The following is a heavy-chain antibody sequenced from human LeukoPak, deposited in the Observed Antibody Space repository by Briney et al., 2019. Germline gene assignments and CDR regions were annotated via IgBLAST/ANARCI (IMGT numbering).Heavy chain of an antibody. Sequence: ASVKVSCKVSGYTLTELSMHWERQAPGKGLEWMGGFDPEDGETIYAQKFQGRVTMTEDTSTDTAYMELSSLRSEDTAVYYCTTAGYSGYDWNYWGQGALVTVSA. CDR3: TTAGYSGYDWNY. V-gene: IGHV1-24*01. D-gene: IGHD5-12*01. CDR1: GYTLTELS. J-gene: IGHJ4*02. CDR2: FDPEDGET.